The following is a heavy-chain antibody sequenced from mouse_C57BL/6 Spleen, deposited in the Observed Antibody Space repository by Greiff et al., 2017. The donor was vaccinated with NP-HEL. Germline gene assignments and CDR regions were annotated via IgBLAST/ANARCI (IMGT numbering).Heavy chain of an antibody. V-gene: IGHV5-4*03. J-gene: IGHJ1*03. CDR2: ISDGGSYT. D-gene: IGHD4-1*01. CDR3: ARAGRDWYFDV. Sequence: EVMLVESGGGLVKPGGSLKLSCAASGFTFSSYAMSWVRQTPEKRLEWVATISDGGSYTYYPDNVKGRFTISRDNAKNNLYLQMSHLKSEDTAMYYCARAGRDWYFDVWGTGTTVTVSS. CDR1: GFTFSSYA.